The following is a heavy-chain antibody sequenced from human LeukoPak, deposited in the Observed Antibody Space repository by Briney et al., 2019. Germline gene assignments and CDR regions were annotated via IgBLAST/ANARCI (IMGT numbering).Heavy chain of an antibody. J-gene: IGHJ3*01. CDR1: GFTFSSYS. D-gene: IGHD2-8*01. CDR2: ISSSSSYI. V-gene: IGHV3-21*01. Sequence: GGSLRLSCAASGFTFSSYSMNWVRQAPGKGLEWVSSISSSSSYIYYADSVKGRFTTSRDNAKNSLYLQMNSLRAEDTAVYYCARVQGHPPNGLDVWGQGTMVTVSS. CDR3: ARVQGHPPNGLDV.